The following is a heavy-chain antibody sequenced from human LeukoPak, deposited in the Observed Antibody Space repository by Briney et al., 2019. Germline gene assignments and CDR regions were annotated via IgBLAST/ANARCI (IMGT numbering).Heavy chain of an antibody. V-gene: IGHV3-64*04. D-gene: IGHD4-11*01. J-gene: IGHJ4*02. Sequence: GGSLRLSCSASGFTFSIYTMYWVRQAPGKGLEYVSTISGSGNGGSTYYADSVKGRFTISRDNAKNSLYLQMNSLRAEDTAVYYCAREMTTGDNFDYWGQGTLVTVSS. CDR3: AREMTTGDNFDY. CDR1: GFTFSIYT. CDR2: ISGSGNGGST.